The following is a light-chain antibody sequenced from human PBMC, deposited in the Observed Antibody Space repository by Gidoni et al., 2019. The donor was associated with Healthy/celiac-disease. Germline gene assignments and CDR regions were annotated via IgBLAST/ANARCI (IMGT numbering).Light chain of an antibody. J-gene: IGKJ4*01. V-gene: IGKV3-11*01. CDR2: DAS. Sequence: IVLTQPPATLSLSPGERATLSCRASQSVSSYLAWYQQKPGQAPRLLIYDASNRATGIPARFSGSGSGTDFTLTISSLEPEDFAVYYCQQRSNWPFXGXTKVEIK. CDR3: QQRSNWP. CDR1: QSVSSY.